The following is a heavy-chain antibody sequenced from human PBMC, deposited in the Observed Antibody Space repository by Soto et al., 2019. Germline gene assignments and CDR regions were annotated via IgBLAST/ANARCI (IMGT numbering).Heavy chain of an antibody. Sequence: SETLSLTCTVSGGSISSSSYYWGWIRQSPGKGLDWIGEINHGGSSNYNPSLKSRVTISVDTSKNQFSLKLSSVTAADTAVYYCARGTTTKAAQTDAPDKYYFDSWGRGTLVTVSS. V-gene: IGHV4-39*07. D-gene: IGHD1-26*01. CDR3: ARGTTTKAAQTDAPDKYYFDS. CDR2: INHGGSS. CDR1: GGSISSSSYY. J-gene: IGHJ4*02.